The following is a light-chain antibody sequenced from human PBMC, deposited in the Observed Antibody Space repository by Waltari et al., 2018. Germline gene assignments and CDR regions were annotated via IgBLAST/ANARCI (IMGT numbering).Light chain of an antibody. V-gene: IGKV4-1*01. CDR1: QSVVFSSNNKNY. Sequence: DIVLTQSPDSLAVSLGERATINCKSSQSVVFSSNNKNYLAWYQQKPGQPPKLLITWASTRESGVPDRFSGSGYGTDFTLTISSLQAEDVAVYYCQQCYTFPYTFGQGTKLEIK. J-gene: IGKJ2*01. CDR3: QQCYTFPYT. CDR2: WAS.